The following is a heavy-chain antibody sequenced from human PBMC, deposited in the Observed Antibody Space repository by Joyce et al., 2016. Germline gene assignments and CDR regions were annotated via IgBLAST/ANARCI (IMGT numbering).Heavy chain of an antibody. J-gene: IGHJ4*02. D-gene: IGHD2-15*01. CDR3: ARVYQEMVVGADYFFDC. V-gene: IGHV4-39*07. CDR1: GGSIISSSYD. Sequence: QLQLQDSGPGLVKPSETPSPTCTVSGGSIISSSYDWGWSRRPPGKGVEWIGIIYYRGGTYHNPSFKRRGSRTVDTSKSQFSVKLSSETAADTAVYYWARVYQEMVVGADYFFDCWGQGTLVTVSS. CDR2: IYYRGGT.